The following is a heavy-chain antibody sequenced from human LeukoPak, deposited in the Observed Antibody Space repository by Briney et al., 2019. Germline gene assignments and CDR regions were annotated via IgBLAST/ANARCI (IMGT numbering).Heavy chain of an antibody. J-gene: IGHJ6*02. D-gene: IGHD3-10*01. CDR1: GYTFTGYY. CDR2: INPNSGGT. CDR3: ARSPSPALRITMVRGVIDPYGMDV. Sequence: ASVKVSCKASGYTFTGYYMHWVRQAPGQGLEWMGWINPNSGGTNYAQKFQGRVTMTRDTSISTAYMELSSLRSEDTAVYYCARSPSPALRITMVRGVIDPYGMDVWGQGTTVTVSS. V-gene: IGHV1-2*02.